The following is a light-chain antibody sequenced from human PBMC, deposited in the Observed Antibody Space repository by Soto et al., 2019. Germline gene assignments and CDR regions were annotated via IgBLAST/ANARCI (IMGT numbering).Light chain of an antibody. CDR2: DDS. CDR3: QVWDTTSDQGV. Sequence: SYELTQPPSVSVAPGQTATVTCGGNNVGSKSVHWYQQKPGQAPVLVDYDDSDRPSGIPERFSGSNSGNTATLTISRVEAGDEADYYCQVWDTTSDQGVFGTGTKVTVL. CDR1: NVGSKS. J-gene: IGLJ1*01. V-gene: IGLV3-21*02.